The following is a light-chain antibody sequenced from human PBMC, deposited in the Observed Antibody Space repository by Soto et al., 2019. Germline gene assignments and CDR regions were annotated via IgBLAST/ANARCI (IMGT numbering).Light chain of an antibody. CDR3: QQVKSYPRT. J-gene: IGKJ4*01. CDR1: QAITNN. CDR2: EES. Sequence: DIHLTHSPSSLSASVLYRVTITFLASQAITNNLAWYQQKPGNPPRLLIYEESTLHSGVPSRFSGRKVGTQFILTIDSLQPEDFATYYCQQVKSYPRTFGGGTKVDIK. V-gene: IGKV1-9*01.